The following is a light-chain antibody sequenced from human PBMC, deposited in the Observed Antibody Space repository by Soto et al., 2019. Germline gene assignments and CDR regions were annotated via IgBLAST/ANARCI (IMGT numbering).Light chain of an antibody. J-gene: IGKJ4*01. CDR3: QQYESSPLT. CDR1: QSVSSAL. CDR2: RAS. Sequence: EIVLTQSPDTLSLSPGKRATLSCRASQSVSSALLAWYQQKPGQAPRLLIYRASTRATGIPDRFTGSGSGTDFTLTISRLEPEDFAVYYCQQYESSPLTFGGGTKVEIK. V-gene: IGKV3-20*01.